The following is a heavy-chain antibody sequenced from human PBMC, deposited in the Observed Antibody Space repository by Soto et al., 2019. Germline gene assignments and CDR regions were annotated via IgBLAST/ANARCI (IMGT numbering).Heavy chain of an antibody. CDR2: IIPILGIA. Sequence: QVQLVQSGAEVKKPGSSVKVSCKASGGTFSSYTISWVRQAPGQGLEWMGRIIPILGIANYAQKFQGRVTITADKSTSTAYMELSSLRSEDTGVYYCATKAVIVGATTVNWFDPWGQGTLLTVSS. CDR1: GGTFSSYT. D-gene: IGHD1-26*01. J-gene: IGHJ5*02. V-gene: IGHV1-69*02. CDR3: ATKAVIVGATTVNWFDP.